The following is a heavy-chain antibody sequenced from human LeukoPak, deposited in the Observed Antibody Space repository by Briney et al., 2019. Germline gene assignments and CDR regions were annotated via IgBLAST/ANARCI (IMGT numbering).Heavy chain of an antibody. J-gene: IGHJ4*02. Sequence: PGGSLRLSCAASGFTFSGYSMHWLRQAPGKGLEWVSSLSGISEYIYYADSVKGRFTISRDNAKNSLYLQVNSLRAEDTAVYYCARGRHAQYSSSLFDYWGRGTLVTVSS. CDR2: LSGISEYI. CDR3: ARGRHAQYSSSLFDY. D-gene: IGHD6-6*01. CDR1: GFTFSGYS. V-gene: IGHV3-21*01.